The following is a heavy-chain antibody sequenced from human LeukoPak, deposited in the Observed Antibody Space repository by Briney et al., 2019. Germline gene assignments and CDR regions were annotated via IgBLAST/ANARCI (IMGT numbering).Heavy chain of an antibody. J-gene: IGHJ4*02. Sequence: GGSLRLSCTASGFTFGDYGVSWIRQAPGKGLEWIPYISSSGGNIYFADAVKGRFTMSRDNARGSLYLQMNSLRADDTAIYYCARRRDYFDYWGQGTLVTVSS. CDR1: GFTFGDYG. V-gene: IGHV3-11*01. CDR2: ISSSGGNI. CDR3: ARRRDYFDY.